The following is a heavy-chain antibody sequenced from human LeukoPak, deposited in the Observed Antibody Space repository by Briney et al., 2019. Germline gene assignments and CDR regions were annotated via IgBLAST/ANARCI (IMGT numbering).Heavy chain of an antibody. CDR3: ARGSSGWSQGVDY. J-gene: IGHJ4*02. V-gene: IGHV3-21*01. CDR1: GFTFSSYS. D-gene: IGHD6-19*01. CDR2: ISSSSSYI. Sequence: TGGSLRLSCAASGFTFSSYSMNWVRQAPGKGLEWVSSISSSSSYIYYADSVEGRFTISRDNAKNSPYLQMNSLRAEDTAVYYCARGSSGWSQGVDYWGQGTLVTVSS.